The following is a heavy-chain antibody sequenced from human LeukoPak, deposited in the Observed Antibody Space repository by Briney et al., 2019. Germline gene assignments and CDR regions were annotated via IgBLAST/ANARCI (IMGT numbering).Heavy chain of an antibody. V-gene: IGHV1-69*13. D-gene: IGHD5-24*01. CDR1: GGTFSSYA. Sequence: GASVKVSCKASGGTFSSYAISWVRQAPGQGLEWMGGIIPIFGTANYAQKFQGRVTITADESTSTAYVELSSLRSEDTAVYYCARHGKRWLQLPMGYYFDYWGQGTLVTVSS. CDR3: ARHGKRWLQLPMGYYFDY. J-gene: IGHJ4*02. CDR2: IIPIFGTA.